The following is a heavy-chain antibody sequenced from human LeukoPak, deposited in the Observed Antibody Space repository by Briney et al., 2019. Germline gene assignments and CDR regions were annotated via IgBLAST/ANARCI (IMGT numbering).Heavy chain of an antibody. CDR1: GGSFSGYY. Sequence: SETLSLTCAVYGGSFSGYYWIWVRQPSGKGLEWNGEINHSGSTNYNPSLKSRVTISVDTSKNQFSLKLSSVTAADTAVYYCASNSFDYYGSGSYSFDYWGQGTLVTVSS. J-gene: IGHJ4*02. CDR3: ASNSFDYYGSGSYSFDY. CDR2: INHSGST. V-gene: IGHV4-34*01. D-gene: IGHD3-10*01.